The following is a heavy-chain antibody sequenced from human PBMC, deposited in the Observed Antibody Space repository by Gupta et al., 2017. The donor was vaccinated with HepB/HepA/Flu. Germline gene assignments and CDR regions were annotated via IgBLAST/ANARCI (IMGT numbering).Heavy chain of an antibody. CDR1: GYTFTGNY. Sequence: QVHLVQSGAEVKKPGASVKVSCKTSGYTFTGNYLHWVRQAPGQGLEWMAWINPNSGATDYAEKFQDRLTVTRDTSISTAYMELNGLGTDDTAMYYCARDSLSTTTTQGYSDFDYWGRGTLVAVSS. CDR3: ARDSLSTTTTQGYSDFDY. V-gene: IGHV1-2*02. D-gene: IGHD2-21*01. CDR2: INPNSGAT. J-gene: IGHJ4*02.